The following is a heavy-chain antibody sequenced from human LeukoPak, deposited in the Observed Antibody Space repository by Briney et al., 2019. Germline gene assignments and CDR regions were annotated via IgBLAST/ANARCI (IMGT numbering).Heavy chain of an antibody. CDR1: GFTLSNYW. Sequence: PGGSLRLSCAASGFTLSNYWMIHWVRQVPGKGLQWVSRISNDGNLKTDGRDTGYADSVKGRFTISTDNAKNTLYLQMNSLRAEDTAVYYCAKILLVNSPIGYWGQGTLVIVSS. V-gene: IGHV3-74*01. CDR3: AKILLVNSPIGY. J-gene: IGHJ4*02. D-gene: IGHD3-9*01. CDR2: ISNDGNLKTDGRDT.